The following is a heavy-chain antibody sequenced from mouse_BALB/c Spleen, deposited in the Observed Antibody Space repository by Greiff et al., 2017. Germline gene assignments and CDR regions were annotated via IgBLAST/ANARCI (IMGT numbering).Heavy chain of an antibody. Sequence: EVQRVESGGGLVQPGGSLKLSCAASGFTFSSYTMSWVRQTPEKRLEWVAYISNGGGSTYYPDTVKGRFTISRDNAKNTLYLQMSSLKSEDTAMYYCARHLYGFDYWGQGTTLTVSS. CDR2: ISNGGGST. D-gene: IGHD1-1*01. J-gene: IGHJ2*01. CDR1: GFTFSSYT. V-gene: IGHV5-12-2*01. CDR3: ARHLYGFDY.